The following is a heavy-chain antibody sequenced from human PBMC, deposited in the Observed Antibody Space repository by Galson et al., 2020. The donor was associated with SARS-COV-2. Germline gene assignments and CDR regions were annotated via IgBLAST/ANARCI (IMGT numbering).Heavy chain of an antibody. Sequence: GESLKISCKGSGYTFTNYWIAWVRQRPGKGLEWMGIIYPSDSDTMYGPAFQDQVTISADKSLNTAYLQWNSLRASDSAMYFCARHEGGYSGDNYAAAWGQGTQVTVSS. CDR1: GYTFTNYW. V-gene: IGHV5-51*01. CDR3: ARHEGGYSGDNYAAA. CDR2: IYPSDSDT. D-gene: IGHD5-12*01. J-gene: IGHJ5*02.